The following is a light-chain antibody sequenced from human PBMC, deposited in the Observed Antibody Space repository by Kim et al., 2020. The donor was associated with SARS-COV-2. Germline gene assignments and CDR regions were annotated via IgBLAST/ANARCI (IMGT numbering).Light chain of an antibody. CDR1: SSDVGRYNL. J-gene: IGLJ1*01. CDR3: CSCAGSSTFSYV. V-gene: IGLV2-23*02. CDR2: EVS. Sequence: SITISCTGTSSDVGRYNLVSWYQQHPGKAPKLMIYEVSKRPSGVSNRFSGSKSGNTASLTISGLQAEDEADYYCCSCAGSSTFSYVFGTGTKVTVL.